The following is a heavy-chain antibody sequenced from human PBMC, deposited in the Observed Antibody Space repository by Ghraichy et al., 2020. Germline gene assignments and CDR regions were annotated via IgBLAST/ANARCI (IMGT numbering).Heavy chain of an antibody. CDR2: ISGSGGST. Sequence: GESLNISCAASGFTFSSYAMSWVRQAPGKGLEWVSAISGSGGSTYYADSVKGRFTISRDNSKNTLYLQMNSLRAEDTAVYYCAKGGIVGARVWAWREKAFDYWGQGTLVTVSS. J-gene: IGHJ4*02. V-gene: IGHV3-23*01. CDR3: AKGGIVGARVWAWREKAFDY. CDR1: GFTFSSYA. D-gene: IGHD1-26*01.